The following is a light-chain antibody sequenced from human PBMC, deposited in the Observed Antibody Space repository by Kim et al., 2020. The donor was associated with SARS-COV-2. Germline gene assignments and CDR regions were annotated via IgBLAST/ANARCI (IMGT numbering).Light chain of an antibody. J-gene: IGLJ2*01. CDR3: CSYSGSSTLV. CDR2: EGS. V-gene: IGLV2-23*01. Sequence: GQSFTISCTGTSSDVGSYNLVSCYQQHPGRAPKLMIYEGSKRPSGVSNRFSGSKSGNTASLTISGLQAEDEADYYCCSYSGSSTLVFGGGTQLTVL. CDR1: SSDVGSYNL.